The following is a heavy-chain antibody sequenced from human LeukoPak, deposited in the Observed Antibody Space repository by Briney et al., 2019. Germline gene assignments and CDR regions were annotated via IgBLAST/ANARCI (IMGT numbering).Heavy chain of an antibody. V-gene: IGHV4-38-2*01. J-gene: IGHJ4*02. CDR1: GYSISSGYY. D-gene: IGHD5-24*01. CDR2: IFYSGNT. Sequence: PSETLSLTCAVSGYSISSGYYWGWIRQPPGKGLEWIGSIFYSGNTYYNPSLRSRVTISVDTSKNQVSLKLSSVTAADTAVYFCARLDGYNPASWGQGTLVTVSS. CDR3: ARLDGYNPAS.